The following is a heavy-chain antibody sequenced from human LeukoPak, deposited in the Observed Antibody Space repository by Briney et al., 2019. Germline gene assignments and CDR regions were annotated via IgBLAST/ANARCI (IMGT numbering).Heavy chain of an antibody. J-gene: IGHJ5*02. CDR2: IYYSGST. CDR3: ARATVTTGWFDP. CDR1: GGSISSYY. D-gene: IGHD4-17*01. V-gene: IGHV4-59*08. Sequence: SETLSLTCTVSGGSISSYYWSWIRQPPGKGLEWIGYIYYSGSTNYNPSLKSRVTISVDASKNQLPLKLSSVTAADTAVYYCARATVTTGWFDPWGQGTLVTVSS.